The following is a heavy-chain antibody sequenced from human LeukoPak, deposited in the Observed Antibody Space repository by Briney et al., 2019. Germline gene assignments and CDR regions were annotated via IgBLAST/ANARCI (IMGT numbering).Heavy chain of an antibody. Sequence: ASVKVSCKASGYTFTSYDINWVRQATGQGLEWMGWMNPSGSTGYAQKFQGRVTITRNTSISTAYMELSSLRSEDTAVYYCARGRLRWFVDYWGQGTLVTVSS. CDR1: GYTFTSYD. J-gene: IGHJ4*02. CDR2: MNPSGST. CDR3: ARGRLRWFVDY. V-gene: IGHV1-8*03. D-gene: IGHD4-23*01.